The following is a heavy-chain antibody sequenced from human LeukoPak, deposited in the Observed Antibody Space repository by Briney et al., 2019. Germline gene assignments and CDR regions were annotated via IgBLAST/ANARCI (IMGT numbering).Heavy chain of an antibody. V-gene: IGHV3-21*01. D-gene: IGHD1-14*01. CDR1: EFTFSSYT. CDR3: ARGHENLDY. J-gene: IGHJ4*02. CDR2: ISSTSTYI. Sequence: PGGSLRLSCAASEFTFSSYTINWVRQAPGKGLEWVSSISSTSTYISYADSVKGRFTISRDNSKNTLYLQMNTLRAEDSAVYYCARGHENLDYWGQGTLVTVSS.